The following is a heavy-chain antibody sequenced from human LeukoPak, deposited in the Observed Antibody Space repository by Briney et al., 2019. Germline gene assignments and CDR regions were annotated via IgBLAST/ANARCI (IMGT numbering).Heavy chain of an antibody. Sequence: PSETLSLTCAVYGGSFSGYYWSWIRQPPGKGLEWIGEINHSGSTNYNPSLKSRVTISVDTSKNQFSLKLSSVTAADTAVYYCARGLYSSGWYWKNIYYFDYWGQGTLVTVSS. CDR2: INHSGST. CDR1: GGSFSGYY. CDR3: ARGLYSSGWYWKNIYYFDY. V-gene: IGHV4-34*01. J-gene: IGHJ4*02. D-gene: IGHD6-19*01.